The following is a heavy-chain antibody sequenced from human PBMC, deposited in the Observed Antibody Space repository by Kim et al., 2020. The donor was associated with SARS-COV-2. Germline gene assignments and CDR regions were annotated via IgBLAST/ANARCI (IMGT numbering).Heavy chain of an antibody. Sequence: GGSLRLSCAASGFIFSSYAMSWVRQAPGKGLEWVSVIYSGGSSTYYADSVKGRFTISRDNSKNTLYLQMNSLRADDTAVYYCARMYSSMWFPFDYWGQGTLVTVSS. V-gene: IGHV3-23*03. CDR1: GFIFSSYA. J-gene: IGHJ4*02. D-gene: IGHD6-13*01. CDR3: ARMYSSMWFPFDY. CDR2: IYSGGSST.